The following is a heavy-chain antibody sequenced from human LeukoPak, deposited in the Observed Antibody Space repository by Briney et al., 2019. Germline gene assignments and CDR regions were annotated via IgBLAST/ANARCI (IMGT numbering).Heavy chain of an antibody. V-gene: IGHV3-7*03. J-gene: IGHJ4*02. CDR2: IKQDRSEK. Sequence: GGSLRLSCAASGFTFSNYWMSWVRQAPGRGLEWVANIKQDRSEKYYVDSVKGRFTISRDNAKNSLYLQMNSLRAEDTAVYYCARDGRSSGWYDYFDYWGQGTLVTVSS. CDR3: ARDGRSSGWYDYFDY. CDR1: GFTFSNYW. D-gene: IGHD6-19*01.